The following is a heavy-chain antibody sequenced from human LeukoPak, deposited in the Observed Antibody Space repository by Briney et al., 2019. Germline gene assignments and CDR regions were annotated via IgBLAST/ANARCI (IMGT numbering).Heavy chain of an antibody. CDR1: GGSISSSSYY. D-gene: IGHD3-3*02. J-gene: IGHJ6*03. V-gene: IGHV4-39*01. CDR2: IYYSGST. Sequence: SETLSLTCTVSGGSISSSSYYWGWIRQPPGKGLEWIGNIYYSGSTYYNPSLKSRVTISIDTSKNQFSLKLSSVTAADTAVYYCARLHIWYHYMDVWAKGPRSSSL. CDR3: ARLHIWYHYMDV.